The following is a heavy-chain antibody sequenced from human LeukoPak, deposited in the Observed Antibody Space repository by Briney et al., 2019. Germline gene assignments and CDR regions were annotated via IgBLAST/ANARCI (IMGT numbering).Heavy chain of an antibody. J-gene: IGHJ4*02. V-gene: IGHV4-4*07. Sequence: PSETLSLTCTVSVGSISSYYWGWIRQPAGKGLEGIGRIYTSGSTNYNPSLKSRVTISVDKSKNQFSLKLSSVTAADTAVYYCARSKGDYYDSSGYPFDYWGQGTLVTVSS. CDR1: VGSISSYY. D-gene: IGHD3-22*01. CDR2: IYTSGST. CDR3: ARSKGDYYDSSGYPFDY.